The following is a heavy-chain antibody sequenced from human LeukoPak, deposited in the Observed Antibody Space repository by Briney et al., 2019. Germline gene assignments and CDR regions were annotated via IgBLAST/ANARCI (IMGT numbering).Heavy chain of an antibody. D-gene: IGHD2-15*01. V-gene: IGHV3-23*01. J-gene: IGHJ4*02. CDR1: GFTFSSYA. Sequence: PGGSLRLSCAASGFTFSSYAMSWVRQAPGKGLEWVSAISGSGSSTYYADSVKGRFTIPRDNSKNTLYLQMNSLRAEDTAVYYCASGSGYCSGGSCYGSAYWGQGTLVTVSS. CDR3: ASGSGYCSGGSCYGSAY. CDR2: ISGSGSST.